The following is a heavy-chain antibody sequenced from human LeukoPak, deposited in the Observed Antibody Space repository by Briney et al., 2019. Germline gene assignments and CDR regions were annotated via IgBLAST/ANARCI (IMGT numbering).Heavy chain of an antibody. CDR2: IKTDGSST. V-gene: IGHV3-74*01. Sequence: GGSLRLSCLASGFTFSSFWMHWVRQTPRKGLVWVSRIKTDGSSTDYAASVKGRFTISRDNARNTLYLQMDSLRVEDTAVYYCVRETRIGSSGTQGWFDPWGQGTLVTVSS. CDR3: VRETRIGSSGTQGWFDP. CDR1: GFTFSSFW. D-gene: IGHD1-1*01. J-gene: IGHJ5*02.